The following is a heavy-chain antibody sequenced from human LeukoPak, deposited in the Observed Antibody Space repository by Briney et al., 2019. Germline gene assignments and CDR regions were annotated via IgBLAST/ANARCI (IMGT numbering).Heavy chain of an antibody. D-gene: IGHD3-3*01. Sequence: GGSLRLSCAASGLNFSVYYMTWIRQAPGNGLEWLSHISKSGTTVYYADSVKGRFTISRDSAENSLYLHMNSLRAEDTAVYYCAAGVALDYWGQGALVTVSS. CDR3: AAGVALDY. CDR1: GLNFSVYY. V-gene: IGHV3-11*01. CDR2: ISKSGTTV. J-gene: IGHJ4*02.